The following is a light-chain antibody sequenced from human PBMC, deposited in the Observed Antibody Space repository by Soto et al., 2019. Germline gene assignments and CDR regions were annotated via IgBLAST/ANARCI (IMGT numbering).Light chain of an antibody. Sequence: GDRVTITCRASQSISNWLAWYQQKPGKAPNLLMYDASSLESGAPDRFSGSGSGTDFTLKISRVEAEDVGVYYCMQTLQTPRTFGQGTKVDIK. V-gene: IGKV1-5*01. J-gene: IGKJ1*01. CDR2: DAS. CDR3: MQTLQTPRT. CDR1: QSISNW.